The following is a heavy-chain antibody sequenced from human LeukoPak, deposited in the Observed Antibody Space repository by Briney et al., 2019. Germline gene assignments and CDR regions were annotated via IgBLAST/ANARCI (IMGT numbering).Heavy chain of an antibody. Sequence: SGGSLRLSCAASGFTFNTYAMNWVRQAPGKGLEWVSAIGGSNNRTYYADSVKGRFTISRDNPKNTLYLQTNSLRAEDTAVYYCAKGGLMVYTITYFDCWGQGTLVTVSS. V-gene: IGHV3-23*01. CDR1: GFTFNTYA. D-gene: IGHD2-8*01. CDR3: AKGGLMVYTITYFDC. CDR2: IGGSNNRT. J-gene: IGHJ4*02.